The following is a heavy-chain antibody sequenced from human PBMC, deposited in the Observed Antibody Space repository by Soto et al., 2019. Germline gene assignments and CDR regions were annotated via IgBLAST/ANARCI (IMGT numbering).Heavy chain of an antibody. CDR2: ISAYNGNT. V-gene: IGHV1-18*01. CDR3: ATTVTMVRGVPLVYYGMDV. CDR1: GYTFTSYG. D-gene: IGHD3-10*01. J-gene: IGHJ6*02. Sequence: ASVKVSCKASGYTFTSYGISWVRQAPGQGLEWMGWISAYNGNTNYAQKLQGRVTMTTDTSTSTAYMELRSLRSDDTAVYYCATTVTMVRGVPLVYYGMDVWGQGNTVTVYS.